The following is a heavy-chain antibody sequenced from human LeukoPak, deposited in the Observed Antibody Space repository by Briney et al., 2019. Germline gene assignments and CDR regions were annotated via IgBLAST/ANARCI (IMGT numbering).Heavy chain of an antibody. CDR2: LNPNSGNT. CDR1: EYTFTTSN. CDR3: VKSAY. V-gene: IGHV1-8*01. J-gene: IGHJ4*02. Sequence: GASVKVSCKASEYTFTTSNFDGVRQATGQGLEWMGWLNPNSGNTGSAQKFQGRVTMTMDPPKSTAYMELRSLTSEDTAVYYCVKSAYWGQGTLVTVSS.